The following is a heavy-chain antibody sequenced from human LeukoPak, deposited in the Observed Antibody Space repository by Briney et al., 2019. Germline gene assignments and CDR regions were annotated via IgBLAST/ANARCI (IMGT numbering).Heavy chain of an antibody. CDR3: ARARYDFWSGYYTAPYGMDV. CDR2: INPSGGST. D-gene: IGHD3-3*01. Sequence: GASVKVSCKASGYTFTDYYIHWVRQAPGQGLEWMGIINPSGGSTSYAQKFQGRVTMTRDTSTSTVYMELSSLRSEDTAVYYCARARYDFWSGYYTAPYGMDVWGQGTTVTVSS. CDR1: GYTFTDYY. V-gene: IGHV1-46*01. J-gene: IGHJ6*02.